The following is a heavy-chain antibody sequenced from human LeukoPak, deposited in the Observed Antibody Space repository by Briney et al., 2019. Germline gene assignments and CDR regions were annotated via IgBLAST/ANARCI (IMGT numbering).Heavy chain of an antibody. J-gene: IGHJ4*02. CDR3: AKPHFDY. CDR1: GFTLRSYV. Sequence: GGSLRLSCVASGFTLRSYVMNWVRQTPGKGLEWVSSISGSGDSTFYADSVKGRFSISRDNSKNTLYLQMNSLRAEDTAVYYCAKPHFDYWGQGALVTVSS. CDR2: ISGSGDST. V-gene: IGHV3-23*01.